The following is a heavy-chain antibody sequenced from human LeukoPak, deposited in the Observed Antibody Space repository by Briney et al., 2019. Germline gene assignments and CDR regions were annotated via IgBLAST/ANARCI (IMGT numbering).Heavy chain of an antibody. CDR2: INHSGST. D-gene: IGHD3-10*01. J-gene: IGHJ4*02. V-gene: IGHV4-34*01. CDR1: GGSFSGYY. Sequence: SETLSLTCAVYGGSFSGYYWSWIRQPPGKGLEWIGEINHSGSTNYNPSLKSRVTISVDTSKNPFSLKLSSVTAADTAVYYCARGNTMVRGVIIDYFDYWGQGTLVTVSS. CDR3: ARGNTMVRGVIIDYFDY.